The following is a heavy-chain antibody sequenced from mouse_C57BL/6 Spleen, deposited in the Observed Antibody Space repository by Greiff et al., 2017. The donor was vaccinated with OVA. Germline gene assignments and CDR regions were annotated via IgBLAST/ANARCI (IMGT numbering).Heavy chain of an antibody. CDR3: ARGRLLEAMDY. V-gene: IGHV5-17*01. CDR2: ISSGSSTI. Sequence: EVKLMESGGGLVKPGGSLKLSCAASGFTFSDYGMHWVRQAPEKGLEWVAYISSGSSTIYYADTVKGRFPISRDNAKNTLFLQMTSLRSEDTAMYYCARGRLLEAMDYWGQGTSVTVSS. J-gene: IGHJ4*01. CDR1: GFTFSDYG. D-gene: IGHD3-2*02.